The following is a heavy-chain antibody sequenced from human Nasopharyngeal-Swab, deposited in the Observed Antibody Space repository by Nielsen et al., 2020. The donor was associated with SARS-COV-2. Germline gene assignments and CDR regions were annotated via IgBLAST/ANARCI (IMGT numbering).Heavy chain of an antibody. J-gene: IGHJ3*02. V-gene: IGHV3-21*01. D-gene: IGHD2-2*01. Sequence: GGSLRLSCAASGFTFSSYSMNWVRQAPGKGLEWVSSISSSSSYIYYADSVKGRFTISRDNAKNSLYLQMNSLRAEDTAVYYCARGPRYQPDAFDIWGQGTMATVSS. CDR2: ISSSSSYI. CDR1: GFTFSSYS. CDR3: ARGPRYQPDAFDI.